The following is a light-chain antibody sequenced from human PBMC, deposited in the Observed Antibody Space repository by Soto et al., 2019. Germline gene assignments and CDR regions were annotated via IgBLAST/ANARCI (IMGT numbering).Light chain of an antibody. Sequence: EIVLTQSPATLSLSPGERATLSCRASQSVSNYLDWYQQKPGQAPRLLIYDASNRATGTPARFSGSGSGTDFTLTISSLGPEDFAVYYCQQRTHWPPWTFGQGTKVEIK. CDR3: QQRTHWPPWT. CDR1: QSVSNY. J-gene: IGKJ1*01. V-gene: IGKV3-11*01. CDR2: DAS.